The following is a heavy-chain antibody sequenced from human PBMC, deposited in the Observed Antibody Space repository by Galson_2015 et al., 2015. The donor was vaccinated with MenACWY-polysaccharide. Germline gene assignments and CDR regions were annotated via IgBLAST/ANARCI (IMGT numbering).Heavy chain of an antibody. D-gene: IGHD6-13*01. Sequence: SLRLSCAASGFSFSAYGMSWVRQAPGRGLEWVSGSGTGGGLYYADSVKGRFTLFRDNSKKTLYLQMNNLRAEDTAVYYCSKVGPRSSWTLGLDYWGQGTLVIVSS. CDR1: GFSFSAYG. CDR2: SGTGGGL. CDR3: SKVGPRSSWTLGLDY. V-gene: IGHV3-23*01. J-gene: IGHJ4*02.